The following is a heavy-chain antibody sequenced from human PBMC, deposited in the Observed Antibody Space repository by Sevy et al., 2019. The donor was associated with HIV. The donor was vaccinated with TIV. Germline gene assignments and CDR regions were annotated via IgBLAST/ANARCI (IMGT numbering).Heavy chain of an antibody. V-gene: IGHV3-11*01. D-gene: IGHD3-10*01. CDR2: ISDRGTTI. CDR3: VREGDLRYFDF. Sequence: GGSLRLSCAASGFTFNDYYMSWIRQSPGKGLEWLSYISDRGTTIYYADSVKGRFTISRDNAKGLMYLQMNSLKTEDTAIYYCVREGDLRYFDFWGRGTLVTVSS. CDR1: GFTFNDYY. J-gene: IGHJ2*01.